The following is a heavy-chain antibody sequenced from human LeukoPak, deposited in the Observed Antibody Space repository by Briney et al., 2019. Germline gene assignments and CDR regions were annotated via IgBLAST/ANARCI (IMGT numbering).Heavy chain of an antibody. CDR1: GGSISSRSW. J-gene: IGHJ4*02. V-gene: IGHV4-4*02. CDR3: AGSDYIWGSYRVYDY. Sequence: SGTLSLTCAVSGGSISSRSWWSWVRQAPGKGLEWIGEISHSENTNYNPSLKSRVTTSIDKSNNQFSLNLTSVTAADTAVSYCAGSDYIWGSYRVYDYWGQGTLVTVSS. D-gene: IGHD3-16*02. CDR2: ISHSENT.